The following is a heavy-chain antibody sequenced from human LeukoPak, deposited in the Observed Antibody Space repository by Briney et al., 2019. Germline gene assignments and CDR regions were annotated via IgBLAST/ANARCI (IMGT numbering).Heavy chain of an antibody. CDR3: ARAAIEYSSSCYMDV. D-gene: IGHD6-6*01. CDR2: IIPIFGTA. V-gene: IGHV1-69*05. CDR1: GGIFSSYA. Sequence: SVKVSCKASGGIFSSYAISWVRQAPGQGLEWMGGIIPIFGTANYAQKFQGRVTITTDESTSTAYMELSSLRSEDTAVYYCARAAIEYSSSCYMDVWGKGTTVTVSS. J-gene: IGHJ6*03.